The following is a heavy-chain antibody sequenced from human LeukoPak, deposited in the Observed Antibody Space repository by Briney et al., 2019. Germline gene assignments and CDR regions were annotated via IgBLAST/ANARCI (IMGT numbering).Heavy chain of an antibody. Sequence: PGGSLRLSCAASGFTVSSNYMSWVRQAPGKGLEWVSVIYSGGSTYYADSVKGRFTISRDNSKNTLYLQMNSLRAKDTAVYYCARAPDSSGWTSLFDYWGQGTLVTVSS. D-gene: IGHD6-19*01. CDR1: GFTVSSNY. V-gene: IGHV3-53*01. J-gene: IGHJ4*02. CDR3: ARAPDSSGWTSLFDY. CDR2: IYSGGST.